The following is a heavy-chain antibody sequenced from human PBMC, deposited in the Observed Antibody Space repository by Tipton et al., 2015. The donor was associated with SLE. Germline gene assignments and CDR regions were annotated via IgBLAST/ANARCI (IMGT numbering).Heavy chain of an antibody. Sequence: TVSLTCAVYGGSFSGYYWSWIRQPPGKGLEWIGEINHSGSTNYNPPLKSRVTISVDTSKNQFSLKLSSVTAADTAVYYCARRSLLPRYFDYWGQGTLVTVSS. CDR2: INHSGST. D-gene: IGHD2-15*01. CDR1: GGSFSGYY. CDR3: ARRSLLPRYFDY. V-gene: IGHV4-34*01. J-gene: IGHJ4*02.